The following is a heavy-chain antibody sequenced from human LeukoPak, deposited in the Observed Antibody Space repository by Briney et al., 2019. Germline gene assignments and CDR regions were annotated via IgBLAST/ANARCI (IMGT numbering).Heavy chain of an antibody. CDR3: ARTYYDILTGYNPYFDY. CDR2: ISNDGSNK. J-gene: IGHJ4*02. CDR1: GFTFSTYP. Sequence: GGSLRLSCAASGFTFSTYPMHWVRQAPGKGLEWVAVISNDGSNKYYADSVKGRFTLSRDSSKNTLYLQMNSLRAEDTAVYYCARTYYDILTGYNPYFDYWGQGILVTVSS. V-gene: IGHV3-30*04. D-gene: IGHD3-9*01.